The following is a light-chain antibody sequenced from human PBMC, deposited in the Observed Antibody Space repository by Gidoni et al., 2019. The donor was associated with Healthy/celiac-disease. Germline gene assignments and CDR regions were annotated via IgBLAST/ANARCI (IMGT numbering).Light chain of an antibody. V-gene: IGLV3-21*04. CDR3: QVWDSSSDHRV. CDR1: NIGSKS. Sequence: SYVLTQPPSVSVAPGKTARITCGGNNIGSKSVHWYQQKHGQAPVLVIYYDRDRPSGIPERSAGSNSGNTATLTISRVEAGDEADYYSQVWDSSSDHRVVGGGTKLTVL. CDR2: YDR. J-gene: IGLJ2*01.